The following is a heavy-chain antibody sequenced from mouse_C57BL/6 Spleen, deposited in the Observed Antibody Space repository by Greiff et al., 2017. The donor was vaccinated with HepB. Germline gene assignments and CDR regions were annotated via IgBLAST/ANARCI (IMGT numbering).Heavy chain of an antibody. CDR2: ISYDGSN. V-gene: IGHV3-6*01. D-gene: IGHD1-1*01. CDR1: GYSITSGYY. CDR3: ARPFTTVVAHWYFDV. Sequence: EVKLVESGPGLVKPSQSLSLTCSVTGYSITSGYYWNWIRQFPGNKLEWMGYISYDGSNNYNPSLKNRISITRDTSKNQFFLKLNSVTTEDTATYYCARPFTTVVAHWYFDVWGTGTTVTVSS. J-gene: IGHJ1*03.